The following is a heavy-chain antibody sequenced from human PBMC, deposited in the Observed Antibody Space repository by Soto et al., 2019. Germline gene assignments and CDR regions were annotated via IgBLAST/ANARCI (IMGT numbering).Heavy chain of an antibody. CDR2: ISSSSSTI. V-gene: IGHV3-48*01. CDR1: GFTFSSYS. CDR3: ARDSDDSSGYYLLGVYYFDY. J-gene: IGHJ4*02. D-gene: IGHD3-22*01. Sequence: EVQLVESGGGLVQPGGSLRLSCAASGFTFSSYSMNWVRQAPGKGLEWVSYISSSSSTIYYADSVKGRFTISRDNAKNSXYXQMNSLRGEDTAVYYCARDSDDSSGYYLLGVYYFDYWGQGTLVTVSS.